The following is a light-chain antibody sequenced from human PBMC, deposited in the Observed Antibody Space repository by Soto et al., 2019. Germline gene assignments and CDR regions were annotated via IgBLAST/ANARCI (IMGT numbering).Light chain of an antibody. V-gene: IGLV2-14*03. J-gene: IGLJ1*01. CDR2: GVT. Sequence: QSALAQPASVSGSPGQSITISCTGTSSDIGSHNYISWYQQYPDKGPKLIIYGVTNRPSGVSNRFSGSKSGYTASLTISGLQAEDEADYYCCSYTTTTTYVFGTGTKVTVL. CDR3: CSYTTTTTYV. CDR1: SSDIGSHNY.